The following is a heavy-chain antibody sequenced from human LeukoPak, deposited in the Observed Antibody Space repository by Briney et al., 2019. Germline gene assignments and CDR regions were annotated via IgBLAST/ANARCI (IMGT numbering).Heavy chain of an antibody. Sequence: SETLSLTCGVSGGSINSGSYAWNWIRQPPGKGLEWIAYIDYSGSTNYNPSLKSRVIISVDASKNQFSLKLSSVTAADTAVYYCARDRRRDLLHAFDIWGQGTMVTVSS. V-gene: IGHV4-61*01. CDR2: IDYSGST. D-gene: IGHD1-26*01. CDR3: ARDRRRDLLHAFDI. CDR1: GGSINSGSYA. J-gene: IGHJ3*02.